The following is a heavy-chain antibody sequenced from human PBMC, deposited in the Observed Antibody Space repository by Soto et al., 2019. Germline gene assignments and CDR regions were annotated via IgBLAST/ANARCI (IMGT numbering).Heavy chain of an antibody. CDR2: ITIGGSRK. Sequence: QVQLEESGGGVVQPGRSLRLSCVASGFSFSTSDMHWVRQAPGKGLEWVAHITIGGSRKYYADSVKGRFTVSRENSKNTVYLQINSLRPDETALYYCTRGPTHGAFDIWGQGTMVTVSS. CDR1: GFSFSTSD. V-gene: IGHV3-30*03. CDR3: TRGPTHGAFDI. J-gene: IGHJ3*02.